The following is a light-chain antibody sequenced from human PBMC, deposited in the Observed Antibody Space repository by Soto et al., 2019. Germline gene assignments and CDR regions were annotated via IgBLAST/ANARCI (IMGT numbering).Light chain of an antibody. Sequence: EIVLTQSPGTLSLSPGERATLSCSASQSVSSSSLAWYQQKPGQAPRLLIYGTSSRATGIPDRFSGSGSGKDFTLTISRLEPEDFAVYDCQQYVNSPMYSFGQGTKLEIK. CDR2: GTS. V-gene: IGKV3-20*01. J-gene: IGKJ2*03. CDR3: QQYVNSPMYS. CDR1: QSVSSSS.